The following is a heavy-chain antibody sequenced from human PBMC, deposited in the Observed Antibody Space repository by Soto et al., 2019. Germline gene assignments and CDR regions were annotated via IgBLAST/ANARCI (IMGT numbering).Heavy chain of an antibody. V-gene: IGHV4-39*01. Sequence: SETLSLTCTVSGGSISSSSYYWGWIRQPPGKGLEWIGSIYYSGSTYYNPSLKSRVTISVDTSKNQFSLKLSSVTAADTAVYYCAVELRFLEWLLSAPYYYYGMDVWGQGTTVT. D-gene: IGHD3-3*01. CDR3: AVELRFLEWLLSAPYYYYGMDV. J-gene: IGHJ6*02. CDR2: IYYSGST. CDR1: GGSISSSSYY.